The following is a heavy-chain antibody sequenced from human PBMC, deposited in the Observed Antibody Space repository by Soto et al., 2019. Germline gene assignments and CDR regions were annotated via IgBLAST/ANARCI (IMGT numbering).Heavy chain of an antibody. Sequence: PSETLSLTCTVSGGSISSGDYYWSWIRQPPGKGLEWIGYIHYSGSTYYNPSLKSRVTISVDTSKNQFSLKLSSVTAADTAVYYCSGDQAARDYPWGRGPLVPVSA. CDR1: GGSISSGDYY. CDR2: IHYSGST. V-gene: IGHV4-30-4*01. CDR3: SGDQAARDYP. D-gene: IGHD2-15*01. J-gene: IGHJ5*02.